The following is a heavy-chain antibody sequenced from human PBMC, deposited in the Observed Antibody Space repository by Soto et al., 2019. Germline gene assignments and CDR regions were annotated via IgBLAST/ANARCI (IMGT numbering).Heavy chain of an antibody. J-gene: IGHJ6*02. Sequence: GESLKISCKGSGYSFTSYWIAWVRQMPGKGLEWMGIIYPGDSDTKYSPSFQGQVTISADKSISTAYLQWSSLKASDTAMYYCARTSAAGKYYYGMDVWGQGTTVTVSS. CDR3: ARTSAAGKYYYGMDV. D-gene: IGHD6-13*01. CDR2: IYPGDSDT. V-gene: IGHV5-51*01. CDR1: GYSFTSYW.